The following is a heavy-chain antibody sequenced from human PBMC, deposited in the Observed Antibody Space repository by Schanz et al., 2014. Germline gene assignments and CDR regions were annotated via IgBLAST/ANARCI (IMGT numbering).Heavy chain of an antibody. CDR2: IYYNGTNK. V-gene: IGHV3-33*08. CDR1: GFNFSNYD. D-gene: IGHD1-26*01. J-gene: IGHJ4*02. CDR3: ARDSGSHYLVDY. Sequence: ESGGGVVQPGRSLRLSCAASGFNFSNYDIHWVRQAPGKGLEWVALIYYNGTNKYYADSVKGRFTISRDTPKNTLYLQMNSLRAEDTAVYYCARDSGSHYLVDYWGQGTLVTVSS.